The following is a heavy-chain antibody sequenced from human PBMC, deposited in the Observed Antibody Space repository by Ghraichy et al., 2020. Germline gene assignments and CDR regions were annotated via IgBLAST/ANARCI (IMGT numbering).Heavy chain of an antibody. D-gene: IGHD1-26*01. V-gene: IGHV4-61*01. Sequence: SETLSLTCTVSGGSVSSGKYHWSWIRQPPGKGLEWIGYIFSSGSTNYNPSLKSRVTISVDTSKTQFSLTLSSVTAADTATYYCTRGGSGGYQTFDYWGLGTLVTVSS. CDR2: IFSSGST. J-gene: IGHJ4*02. CDR3: TRGGSGGYQTFDY. CDR1: GGSVSSGKYH.